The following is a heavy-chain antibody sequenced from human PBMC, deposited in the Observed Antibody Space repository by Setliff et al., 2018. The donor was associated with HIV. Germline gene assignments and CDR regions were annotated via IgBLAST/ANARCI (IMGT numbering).Heavy chain of an antibody. D-gene: IGHD2-8*01. V-gene: IGHV5-51*01. CDR3: ARAEDTVLKMYVVTPPYLDY. CDR1: GYSFSSYW. CDR2: TYCGYSDT. Sequence: GESLKISCKGSGYSFSSYWIAWVRQKPGKGLEWMGITYCGYSDTRYSPLFQGQITISADKSTNTAYLHWSSLGASDTAMYYCARAEDTVLKMYVVTPPYLDYWGQGTLVTVSS. J-gene: IGHJ4*02.